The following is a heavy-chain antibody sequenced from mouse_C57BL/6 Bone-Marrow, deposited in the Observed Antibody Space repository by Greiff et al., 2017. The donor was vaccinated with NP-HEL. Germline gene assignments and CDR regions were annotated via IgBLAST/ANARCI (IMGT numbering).Heavy chain of an antibody. Sequence: VKLMVSGGGLVKPGGSLKLPCAASGFTFSSYTMSWVRQTPEKRLEWVATISGGGGNTYYPDSVKGRFTISRDNAKNTLYLQMSSLRSKDTALYYCARQVTGDLDYWGQGTTLTVSS. CDR1: GFTFSSYT. D-gene: IGHD4-1*01. CDR2: ISGGGGNT. V-gene: IGHV5-9*04. CDR3: ARQVTGDLDY. J-gene: IGHJ2*01.